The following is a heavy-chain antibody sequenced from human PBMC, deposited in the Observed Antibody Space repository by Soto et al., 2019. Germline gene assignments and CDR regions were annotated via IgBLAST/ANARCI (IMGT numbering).Heavy chain of an antibody. CDR1: GASISSSY. J-gene: IGHJ4*02. D-gene: IGHD6-6*01. Sequence: SETLSLTCTVSGASISSSYWSWIRQSPGKGLEWIGYIFHSGTTNYKPSLKSRVTISLDPSKNQFSLNLSSLTPADTAVYFCARGGNRYSSTSSGVGGLECWGQGTLV. CDR2: IFHSGTT. V-gene: IGHV4-59*01. CDR3: ARGGNRYSSTSSGVGGLEC.